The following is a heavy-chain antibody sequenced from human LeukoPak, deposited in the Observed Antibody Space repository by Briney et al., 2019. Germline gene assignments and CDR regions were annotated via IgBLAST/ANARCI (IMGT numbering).Heavy chain of an antibody. J-gene: IGHJ4*02. CDR3: ARGARGWQWLSYYFDS. CDR2: ISSSSSTI. CDR1: GFIFSSYS. V-gene: IGHV3-48*01. Sequence: GGSLRLSCAASGFIFSSYSMNWVRQAPGKGLEWVSYISSSSSTIYYAPSVKGRFNLSRDNAKHTLYLQMDNLRVEDTAMYYCARGARGWQWLSYYFDSWGQGTLVTVSS. D-gene: IGHD6-19*01.